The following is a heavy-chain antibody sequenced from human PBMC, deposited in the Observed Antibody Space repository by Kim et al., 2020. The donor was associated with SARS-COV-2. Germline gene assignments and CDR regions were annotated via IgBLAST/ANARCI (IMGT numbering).Heavy chain of an antibody. V-gene: IGHV1-18*01. Sequence: ASVKVSCKASGYTFTSYGISWVRQAPGQGLEWMGWISAYNGNTNYAQKLQGRVTMTTDTSTSTAYMELRSLRSDDTAVYYCARNKIGRQQLGPDAFDIWGQGTMVTVSS. J-gene: IGHJ3*02. D-gene: IGHD6-13*01. CDR2: ISAYNGNT. CDR3: ARNKIGRQQLGPDAFDI. CDR1: GYTFTSYG.